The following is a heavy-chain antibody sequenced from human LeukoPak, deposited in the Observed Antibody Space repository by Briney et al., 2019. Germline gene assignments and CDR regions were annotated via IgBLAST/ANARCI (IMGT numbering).Heavy chain of an antibody. D-gene: IGHD2-15*01. J-gene: IGHJ4*02. Sequence: PGGSLRLSCAASGFTFSSYWMHWVRQAPGKGLVWVSRINSDGSSTSYADSVKGRFTISRDNAKNTLYLQMNSLRAEDTAVYYCARSRYCSGGSCYTSFDYWGQGTLVTVSS. CDR2: INSDGSST. V-gene: IGHV3-74*01. CDR3: ARSRYCSGGSCYTSFDY. CDR1: GFTFSSYW.